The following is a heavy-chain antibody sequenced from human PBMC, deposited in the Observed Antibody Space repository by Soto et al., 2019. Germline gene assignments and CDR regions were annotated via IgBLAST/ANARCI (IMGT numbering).Heavy chain of an antibody. D-gene: IGHD7-27*01. J-gene: IGHJ4*02. CDR1: GGSFSGYY. CDR3: ARGWGRIFAY. V-gene: IGHV4-34*01. Sequence: QVQLQQWGAGLLKPSETLSLTCAVYGGSFSGYYWNWIRQPPGKGLEWIGEINHSGSTNYNPSLRSRVPFSVDTSKNPCSLKLSSVTAADPAVYYCARGWGRIFAYWGQGTLVTGSS. CDR2: INHSGST.